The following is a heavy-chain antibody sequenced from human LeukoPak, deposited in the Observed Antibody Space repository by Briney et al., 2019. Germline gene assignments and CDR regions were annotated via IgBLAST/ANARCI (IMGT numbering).Heavy chain of an antibody. CDR1: GFTFSSYE. J-gene: IGHJ3*02. Sequence: GGSLRLSCAASGFTFSSYEMNWVRQAPGKGLEWVSYISSSGSTIYYADSVKGRFTISRDNAKNSLYPQMNSLRAEDTAVYYCASPGYCSGGSCRDAFDIWGQGTMVTVSS. D-gene: IGHD2-15*01. CDR2: ISSSGSTI. V-gene: IGHV3-48*03. CDR3: ASPGYCSGGSCRDAFDI.